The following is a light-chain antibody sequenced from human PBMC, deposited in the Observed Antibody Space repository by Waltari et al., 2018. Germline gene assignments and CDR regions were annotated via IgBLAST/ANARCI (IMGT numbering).Light chain of an antibody. Sequence: DIQLTQSPSTLSASVGDRVTSTCRASQSISTWLAWYQQKPGNAPNPLIYKASTLESGVPSRFSGSGSGTEFTLTISSLQPDDFATYYCQQYKTYWTFGQGTKVEIK. CDR1: QSISTW. V-gene: IGKV1-5*03. J-gene: IGKJ1*01. CDR2: KAS. CDR3: QQYKTYWT.